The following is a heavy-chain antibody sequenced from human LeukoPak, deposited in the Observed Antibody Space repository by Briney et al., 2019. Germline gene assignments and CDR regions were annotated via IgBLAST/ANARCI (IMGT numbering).Heavy chain of an antibody. J-gene: IGHJ4*02. CDR3: ARDPPGAHFDY. Sequence: GGSLRLSCAASGFTFSSYAMHWVRQAPGKGLEWVAVISYDGSNKYYADSVKGRFTNSRDNAKNSLYLQMNSLRVEDTAVYYCARDPPGAHFDYWGQGTLVTVSS. CDR2: ISYDGSNK. CDR1: GFTFSSYA. V-gene: IGHV3-30-3*01. D-gene: IGHD7-27*01.